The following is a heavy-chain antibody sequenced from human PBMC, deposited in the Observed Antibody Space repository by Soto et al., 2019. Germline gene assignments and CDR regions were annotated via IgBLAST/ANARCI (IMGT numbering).Heavy chain of an antibody. CDR2: IDPSDSYT. Sequence: PGESLKISCKGSGYSFTSYWISWVRQMPGKGLEWMGRIDPSDSYTNYSPSFQGHVTISADKSISTAYLQWSSLKAADSAMYYCARHLYDSSGYFGYWGQGTLVTVSS. CDR3: ARHLYDSSGYFGY. CDR1: GYSFTSYW. J-gene: IGHJ4*02. V-gene: IGHV5-10-1*01. D-gene: IGHD3-22*01.